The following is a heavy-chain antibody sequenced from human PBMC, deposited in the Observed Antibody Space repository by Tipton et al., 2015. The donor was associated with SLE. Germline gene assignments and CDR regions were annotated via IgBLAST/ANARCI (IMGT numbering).Heavy chain of an antibody. D-gene: IGHD1-26*01. V-gene: IGHV4-59*04. CDR1: DDSIRDYY. CDR3: AREVRVVVGATYPDY. Sequence: TLSLTCSVSDDSIRDYYFSWIRQPPGNKLEWIGSIYHSGSTYYNPSLKSRVTISVDTSKNQFSLKLSSVTAADTAVYYCAREVRVVVGATYPDYWGQGTLVTVSS. CDR2: IYHSGST. J-gene: IGHJ4*02.